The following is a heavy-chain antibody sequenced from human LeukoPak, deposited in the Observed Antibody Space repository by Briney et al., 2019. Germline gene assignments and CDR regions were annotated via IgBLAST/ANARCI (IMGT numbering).Heavy chain of an antibody. CDR1: GAPIRSGRNY. D-gene: IGHD5-18*01. V-gene: IGHV4-39*01. CDR3: ARHVSGSAMMHYFDY. Sequence: TTSETLSLTCNVSGAPIRSGRNYWGWIRQSPGKGLEWIGSIYYSGSSSYNPSLQSRVSISVDTSKNHISLKVFSLTAADTALYYCARHVSGSAMMHYFDYWGQGNLVTVSS. J-gene: IGHJ4*02. CDR2: IYYSGSS.